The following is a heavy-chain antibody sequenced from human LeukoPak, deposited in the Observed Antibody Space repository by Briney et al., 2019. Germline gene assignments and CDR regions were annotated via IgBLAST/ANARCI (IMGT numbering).Heavy chain of an antibody. CDR1: GYTFTSYA. Sequence: ASVKVSCKASGYTFTSYAMNWVRQAPGQGLEWMGWINTNTGNPTYAQGFTGRFVFSLDTSVSTAYPQISSLKAEDTAVYYCARDPAEQQLPYYFDYWGQGTLVTVSS. J-gene: IGHJ4*02. V-gene: IGHV7-4-1*02. CDR3: ARDPAEQQLPYYFDY. CDR2: INTNTGNP. D-gene: IGHD6-13*01.